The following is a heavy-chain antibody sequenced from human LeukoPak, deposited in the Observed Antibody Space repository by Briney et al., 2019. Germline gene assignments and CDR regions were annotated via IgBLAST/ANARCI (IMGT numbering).Heavy chain of an antibody. CDR3: VRGIAAAGLYFDY. D-gene: IGHD6-13*01. J-gene: IGHJ4*02. CDR2: IYYTGST. Sequence: SDSLSLTCTVSGGSISSYYWSWIRQPPGKALEWIGYIYYTGSTKYNPSLKSRVTISVDTSKNQFSLKLRSVTAADTAVYYFVRGIAAAGLYFDYWGQGTLVTVSS. V-gene: IGHV4-59*07. CDR1: GGSISSYY.